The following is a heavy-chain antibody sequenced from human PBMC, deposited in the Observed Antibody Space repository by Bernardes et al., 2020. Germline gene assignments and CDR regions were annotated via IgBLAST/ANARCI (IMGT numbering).Heavy chain of an antibody. CDR1: GFTFSDYW. J-gene: IGHJ4*02. CDR2: IKSDGSST. CDR3: VRDPSAYATTWFDF. Sequence: GGSLRLSCAASGFTFSDYWMHWVRQAPGKGLVWVSRIKSDGSSTTYADSVKGRFTISRDNAKNTLYLQMNSLRVEDTAVYYCVRDPSAYATTWFDFWGQGTLVTVSS. D-gene: IGHD2-2*01. V-gene: IGHV3-74*01.